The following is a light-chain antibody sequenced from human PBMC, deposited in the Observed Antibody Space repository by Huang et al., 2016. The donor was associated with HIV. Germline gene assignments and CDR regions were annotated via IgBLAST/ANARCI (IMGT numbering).Light chain of an antibody. J-gene: IGKJ2*01. CDR1: QSISSW. CDR3: QQYNSFPYT. Sequence: DIQMTQSPSTLSASVGDRVTITCRASQSISSWLAWYQQKPGKAPKLLIYKASSLESGVPSRFSGSGSGTEFTLTISSLQPDDFATYYCQQYNSFPYTFGQGTKLEIK. CDR2: KAS. V-gene: IGKV1-5*03.